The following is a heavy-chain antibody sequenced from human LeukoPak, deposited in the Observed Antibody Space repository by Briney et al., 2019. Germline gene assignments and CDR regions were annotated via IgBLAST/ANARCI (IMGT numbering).Heavy chain of an antibody. CDR1: GLPFSDYA. D-gene: IGHD1-1*01. J-gene: IGHJ4*02. CDR2: IRISAYGATT. CDR3: ATHRLESRDIQFDY. Sequence: GGSLRLSCTVSGLPFSDYALSWVRQLPGKGLEWVGFIRISAYGATTEYSAPVKDRFSISRVDSKSLVYLQMNTLKTEDTAVYYCATHRLESRDIQFDYWGQGAQDTVSS. V-gene: IGHV3-49*04.